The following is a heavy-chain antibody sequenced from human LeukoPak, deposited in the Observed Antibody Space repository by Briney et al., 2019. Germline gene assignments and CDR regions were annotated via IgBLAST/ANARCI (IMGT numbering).Heavy chain of an antibody. V-gene: IGHV4-34*01. D-gene: IGHD5-12*01. J-gene: IGHJ6*03. CDR1: GGSFSGYY. CDR2: INHSGST. CDR3: ARGYSGYDWGYYYYYMDV. Sequence: SETLSLTCAVYGGSFSGYYWSWIRQPPGKGLEWIGEINHSGSTNYNPSLKSRVTISVDTSKNQFSLKLGSVTAADTAVYYCARGYSGYDWGYYYYYMDVWGKGTTVTVSS.